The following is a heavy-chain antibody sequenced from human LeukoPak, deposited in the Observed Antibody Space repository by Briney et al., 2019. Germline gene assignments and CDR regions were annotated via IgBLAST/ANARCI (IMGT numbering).Heavy chain of an antibody. J-gene: IGHJ4*02. CDR3: ATGVMATMDFDY. V-gene: IGHV1-24*01. CDR2: FDPEDGET. Sequence: ASVKVSCKVSGYTLTELSMHWVRQAPGKGLEWMGGFDPEDGETIYAQKFQGRVTMTEDTSTDTAYMELSSLRSEDTAVYYCATGVMATMDFDYWGQGTLVTVSS. D-gene: IGHD5-24*01. CDR1: GYTLTELS.